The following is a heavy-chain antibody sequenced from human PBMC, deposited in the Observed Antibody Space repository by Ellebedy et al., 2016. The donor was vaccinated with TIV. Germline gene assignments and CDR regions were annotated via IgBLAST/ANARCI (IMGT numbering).Heavy chain of an antibody. CDR3: ARDLHIVASNY. CDR1: GFTFSSDW. CDR2: IKGDGSST. Sequence: GESLKISCAASGFTFSSDWMHWFRQAPGKRLVWVSRIKGDGSSTNYADSVKCRFTISRDNAKNTLYLQMNILRSDDTAVYYWARDLHIVASNYWGQGTLVTVSS. V-gene: IGHV3-74*01. J-gene: IGHJ4*02. D-gene: IGHD5-12*01.